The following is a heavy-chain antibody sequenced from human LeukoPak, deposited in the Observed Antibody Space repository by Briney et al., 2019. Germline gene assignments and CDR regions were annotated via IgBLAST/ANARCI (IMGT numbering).Heavy chain of an antibody. V-gene: IGHV3-7*01. CDR2: IKQDGSEK. CDR1: GFTFSSYW. D-gene: IGHD3-10*01. CDR3: ARVVWFGELSY. J-gene: IGHJ4*02. Sequence: PGGSLRLSCAASGFTFSSYWMSWVRQAPGKGLEWVANIKQDGSEKYYVDSVKGRSTISRDNAKNSLYLQMNSLRAEDTAVYYCARVVWFGELSYWGQGTLVTVSS.